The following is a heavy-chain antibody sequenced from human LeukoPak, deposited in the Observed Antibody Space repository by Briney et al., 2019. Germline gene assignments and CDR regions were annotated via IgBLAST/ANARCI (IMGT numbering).Heavy chain of an antibody. J-gene: IGHJ5*02. Sequence: SQTLPLTCAISGDSVSSNIPVWIWIRQSPSRGLEWLGRTYYRSKWYNDYAVSVKSRIIVNADTSKNQFFLQLNSVTPDDTAVYYCARAVGTNWFDPWGQGTLVTVSS. V-gene: IGHV6-1*01. D-gene: IGHD1-26*01. CDR2: TYYRSKWYN. CDR1: GDSVSSNIPV. CDR3: ARAVGTNWFDP.